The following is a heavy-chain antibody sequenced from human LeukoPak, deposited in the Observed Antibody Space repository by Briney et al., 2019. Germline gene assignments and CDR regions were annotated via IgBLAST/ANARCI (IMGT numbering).Heavy chain of an antibody. CDR1: GYSISSGYY. D-gene: IGHD3-22*01. CDR3: ARGISRGYYDSSGYYWFDP. J-gene: IGHJ5*02. V-gene: IGHV4-38-2*01. Sequence: PSESLSLTCAVSGYSISSGYYWGWLRPPPGKGLEWIGSIYHSGSTYYNPSLKSRVTISVDTSKNQFSLKLRSVTAADTAVYYCARGISRGYYDSSGYYWFDPWGQGTLVTVSS. CDR2: IYHSGST.